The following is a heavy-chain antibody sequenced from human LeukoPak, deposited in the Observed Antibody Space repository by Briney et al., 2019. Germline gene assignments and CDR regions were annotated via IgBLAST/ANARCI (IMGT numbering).Heavy chain of an antibody. CDR3: AKGDWGDS. V-gene: IGHV3-23*01. Sequence: GGSLRLSCAASGFTFTTYAMGWVRQAPGKGLEWVSGINPGGDDTNYADSVKGRFIISRDNSRNALYLQMNSLRVEDTAVYFCAKGDWGDSWGQGTLVTVSS. J-gene: IGHJ4*02. D-gene: IGHD7-27*01. CDR1: GFTFTTYA. CDR2: INPGGDDT.